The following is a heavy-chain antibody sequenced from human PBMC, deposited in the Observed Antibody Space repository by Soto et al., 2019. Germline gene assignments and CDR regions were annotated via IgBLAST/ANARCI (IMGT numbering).Heavy chain of an antibody. CDR1: GFTFGDYY. CDR3: ARWHSSQHMAIDY. J-gene: IGHJ4*02. Sequence: PGGSLRLSCAASGFTFGDYYMSWIRQAPGKGLEWVSYISSSGSTIYYADSVKGRFTISRDNAKNSLYLQMNSLRAEDTAVYYCARWHSSQHMAIDYWGQGTLVSVSS. D-gene: IGHD5-18*01. CDR2: ISSSGSTI. V-gene: IGHV3-11*01.